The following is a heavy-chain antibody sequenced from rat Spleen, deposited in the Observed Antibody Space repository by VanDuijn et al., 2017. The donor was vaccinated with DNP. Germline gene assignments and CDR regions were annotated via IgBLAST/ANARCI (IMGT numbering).Heavy chain of an antibody. D-gene: IGHD4-1*01. Sequence: EVQVVESGGGLVQPGRSLKLSCAASGFTFSDYYMAWVRQAPTKGLEWVAYIRFDGGSIYYGDSVKGRFTISRDNAKSTLFLQMNSLRSEDVATYYCARHVLPLRVWDYWGQGVMVTVSS. CDR2: IRFDGGSI. CDR3: ARHVLPLRVWDY. J-gene: IGHJ2*01. V-gene: IGHV5-22*01. CDR1: GFTFSDYY.